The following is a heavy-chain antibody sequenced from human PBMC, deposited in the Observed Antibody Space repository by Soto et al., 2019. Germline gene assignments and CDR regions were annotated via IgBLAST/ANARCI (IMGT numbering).Heavy chain of an antibody. V-gene: IGHV4-39*01. D-gene: IGHD3-10*01. CDR2: IYYSGTT. J-gene: IGHJ1*01. CDR1: GGSISSSRYY. CDR3: ARLGEDYESGSYYNSPFDT. Sequence: QLQLQESGPGLVKPSEILSLTCTVSGGSISSSRYYWGWIRQPPGKGLEWIANIYYSGTTYYNPSLKSRVTISVDTSNNQFSLKLTFVTSADTAVLYCARLGEDYESGSYYNSPFDTWGQGTLVTVSS.